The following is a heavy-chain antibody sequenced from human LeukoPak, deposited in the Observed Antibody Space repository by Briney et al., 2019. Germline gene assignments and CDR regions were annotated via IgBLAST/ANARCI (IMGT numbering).Heavy chain of an antibody. CDR3: ARVTVNENYYYYMDV. CDR1: GYTFTSYD. V-gene: IGHV1-8*03. D-gene: IGHD4-11*01. Sequence: ASVKVSCKASGYTFTSYDINWVRQATGQGLEWMGWMNPNSGNTGYAQKFQGRVTITRNTSISTAYMELSSLRSEDTAAYYCARVTVNENYYYYMDVWGKGTTVTVSS. CDR2: MNPNSGNT. J-gene: IGHJ6*03.